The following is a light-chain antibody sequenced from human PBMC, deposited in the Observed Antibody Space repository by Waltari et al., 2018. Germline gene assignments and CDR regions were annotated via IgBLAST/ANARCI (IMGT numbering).Light chain of an antibody. CDR1: QSVSTN. Sequence: DTVLTQSPATLSVSPGERATVSCGASQSVSTNLAWYQHRTGQAPRLLIYGASTRATGIPARFSCFGSGTEFILTISGLQSEDFADYYCQQYNDYVSFGGGTNVEI. V-gene: IGKV3-15*01. CDR2: GAS. J-gene: IGKJ4*01. CDR3: QQYNDYVS.